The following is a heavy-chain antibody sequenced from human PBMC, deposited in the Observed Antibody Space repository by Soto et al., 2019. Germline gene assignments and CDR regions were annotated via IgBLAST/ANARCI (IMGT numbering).Heavy chain of an antibody. CDR3: PGQKKIPDDAGDYETHHYMDD. Sequence: GESLKISCKGSGYSFTSYWIGWVRQMPGKGLEWMGIIYPGDSDTRYSPSFQGQVTISADKSISTAYLQWSSLKASDTAMYYCPGQKKIPDDAGDYETHHYMDDGGKGTTVTVSS. D-gene: IGHD4-17*01. CDR1: GYSFTSYW. CDR2: IYPGDSDT. J-gene: IGHJ6*03. V-gene: IGHV5-51*01.